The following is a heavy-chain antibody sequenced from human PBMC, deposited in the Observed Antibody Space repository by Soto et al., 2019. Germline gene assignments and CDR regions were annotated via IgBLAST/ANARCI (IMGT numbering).Heavy chain of an antibody. Sequence: SGPTLVNPTQTLTLTCTSSGFSLSTSGVGVGWIRQPPGKALEWLALIYWNDDKRYSPSLKSRLTITKDTSKNQVVLTMTNMDPVDTATYYCARLAVAQWDFDYWGQGTLVTVSS. J-gene: IGHJ4*02. D-gene: IGHD6-19*01. V-gene: IGHV2-5*01. CDR1: GFSLSTSGVG. CDR3: ARLAVAQWDFDY. CDR2: IYWNDDK.